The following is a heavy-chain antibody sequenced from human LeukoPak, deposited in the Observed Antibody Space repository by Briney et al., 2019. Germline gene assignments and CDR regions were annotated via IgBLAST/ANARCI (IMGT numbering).Heavy chain of an antibody. Sequence: GGSLRLSCAASGFTFSSYGMHWVRQAPGKGLEWVAVISYDGSNKYYADSVKGRFTISRDNSKNTLYLQMNSLRAEDTAVYYCAEDMSSDWPRAEFDSWGQGTLVTVSP. V-gene: IGHV3-30*18. CDR2: ISYDGSNK. J-gene: IGHJ4*02. CDR1: GFTFSSYG. D-gene: IGHD6-19*01. CDR3: AEDMSSDWPRAEFDS.